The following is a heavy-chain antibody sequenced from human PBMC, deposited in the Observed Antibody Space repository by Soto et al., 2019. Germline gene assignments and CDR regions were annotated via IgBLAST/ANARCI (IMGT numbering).Heavy chain of an antibody. D-gene: IGHD4-17*01. CDR2: IIPIFGTA. CDR1: GGTFSSYA. V-gene: IGHV1-69*13. J-gene: IGHJ6*02. CDR3: ARSLYGDYVLSYYYGRDV. Sequence: GASVKVSCKASGGTFSSYAISWVRQAPGQGLEWMGGIIPIFGTANYAQKFQGRVTITADESTSTAYMELSSLRSEDTAVYYRARSLYGDYVLSYYYGRDVWGQGPTVTVSS.